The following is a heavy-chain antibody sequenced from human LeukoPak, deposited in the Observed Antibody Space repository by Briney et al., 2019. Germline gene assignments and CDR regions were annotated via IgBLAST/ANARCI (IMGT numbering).Heavy chain of an antibody. CDR1: RFTFSDYY. D-gene: IGHD5-12*01. J-gene: IGHJ4*02. CDR2: ISSSGSTL. CDR3: ARQYGGYSGYYDY. V-gene: IGHV3-11*01. Sequence: GGSLRLSCAASRFTFSDYYMSWIRQAPGKRLEWLSSISSSGSTLYYADSVKGQFTISRDNAKNSLYLQMNSLRAEDTAVYYCARQYGGYSGYYDYWGQGTLVTVSS.